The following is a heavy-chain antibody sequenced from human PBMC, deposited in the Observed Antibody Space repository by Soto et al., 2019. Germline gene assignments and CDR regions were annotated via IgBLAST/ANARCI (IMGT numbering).Heavy chain of an antibody. J-gene: IGHJ6*02. V-gene: IGHV4-59*01. CDR1: GASISPYY. CDR2: IFSSGNT. Sequence: PSETLSLTCTVSGASISPYYWTWIRQPPGKGLEWIGYIFSSGNTNYNPSLKSRVTISVDTSKYQFSLKLSSVTAADTAVYYCAKDSRGYGAYYGMDVWGQGTTVTVSS. CDR3: AKDSRGYGAYYGMDV. D-gene: IGHD5-12*01.